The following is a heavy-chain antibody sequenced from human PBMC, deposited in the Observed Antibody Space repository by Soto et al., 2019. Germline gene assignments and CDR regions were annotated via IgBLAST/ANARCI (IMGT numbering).Heavy chain of an antibody. D-gene: IGHD6-19*01. CDR2: INHSGST. CDR1: GGSFSGYY. CDR3: ARGVGIAVAGKTGWFDP. J-gene: IGHJ5*02. Sequence: QVQLQQWGAGLLKPSETLSLTCAVYGGSFSGYYWSWIRQPPGKGLEWVGEINHSGSTNYNPSLKSRVTISVDTSKNQFSLKLSSVTAADTAVYYCARGVGIAVAGKTGWFDPWGQGTLVTVSS. V-gene: IGHV4-34*01.